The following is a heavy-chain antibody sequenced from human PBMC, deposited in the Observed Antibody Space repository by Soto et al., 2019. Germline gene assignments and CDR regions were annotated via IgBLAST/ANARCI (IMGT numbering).Heavy chain of an antibody. J-gene: IGHJ5*02. D-gene: IGHD1-1*01. Sequence: SETLSLTCTVSGASISGFYWSWIRKSAGKGLEWIGRIYATGTTDYNPSLKSRVMMSVDTSKKQFSLKLRSVTAADTAVYYCVRDGTKTLRDWFDPWGQGISVPVSS. CDR3: VRDGTKTLRDWFDP. CDR2: IYATGTT. V-gene: IGHV4-4*07. CDR1: GASISGFY.